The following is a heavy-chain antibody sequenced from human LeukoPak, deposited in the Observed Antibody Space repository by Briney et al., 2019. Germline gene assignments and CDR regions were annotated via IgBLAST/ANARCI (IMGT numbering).Heavy chain of an antibody. CDR2: IYHSGST. J-gene: IGHJ6*02. Sequence: PSETLSLTCAVSGGSISSSNWWSWVRQPPGKGLEWIGEIYHSGSTNYNPSLKSRVTISVDKSKNQFSLKLSSVTAADTAVYYCARLPYYYDSSGYPYPYSGMDVWGQGTTVTVSS. CDR3: ARLPYYYDSSGYPYPYSGMDV. CDR1: GGSISSSNW. V-gene: IGHV4-4*02. D-gene: IGHD3-22*01.